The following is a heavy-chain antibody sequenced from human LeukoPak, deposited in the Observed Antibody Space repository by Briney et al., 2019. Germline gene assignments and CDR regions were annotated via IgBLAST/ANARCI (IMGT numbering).Heavy chain of an antibody. J-gene: IGHJ4*02. CDR2: IDPNSGGT. V-gene: IGHV1-2*02. Sequence: ASVKVSCKASGYTFTGYYMRWVRQAPGQGREWMGWIDPNSGGTNYAQKFQGRVTMTRDTSISTAYMELSRLRSDDTAIYYCAKSRGGYSFDYWGQGTLVTVSS. CDR3: AKSRGGYSFDY. CDR1: GYTFTGYY. D-gene: IGHD5-24*01.